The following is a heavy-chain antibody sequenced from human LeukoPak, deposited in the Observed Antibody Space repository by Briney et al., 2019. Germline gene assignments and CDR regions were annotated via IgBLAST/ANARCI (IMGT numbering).Heavy chain of an antibody. Sequence: SETLSLTCAVSGGSFSGYYWTWIRQPPGKGLEWIGEINHSGSTNYNPSLKSRVTISLDTSKNQFSLKLSSVTAADTAVYYCARGQGTVTTHWGQGTLVTVSS. J-gene: IGHJ4*02. V-gene: IGHV4-34*01. CDR1: GGSFSGYY. D-gene: IGHD4-17*01. CDR3: ARGQGTVTTH. CDR2: INHSGST.